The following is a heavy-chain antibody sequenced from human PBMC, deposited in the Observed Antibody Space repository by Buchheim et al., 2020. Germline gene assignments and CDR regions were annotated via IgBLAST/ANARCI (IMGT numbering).Heavy chain of an antibody. D-gene: IGHD6-25*01. Sequence: QVQLQESGPGLVKPWGTLSLTCAVSGASISSSNWWSWVRRPPGKGLEWIGEIYHTGSTNYNPSLKNRVTITVDKSKNHFPLKLSSVTAADTAIYYCARDLGRGHFDYWGQGTL. CDR3: ARDLGRGHFDY. V-gene: IGHV4-4*02. CDR1: GASISSSNW. J-gene: IGHJ4*02. CDR2: IYHTGST.